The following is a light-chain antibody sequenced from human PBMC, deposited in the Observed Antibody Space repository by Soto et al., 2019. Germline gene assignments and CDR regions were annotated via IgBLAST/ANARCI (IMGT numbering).Light chain of an antibody. CDR1: SSDVGAYDY. Sequence: QSVLTQPPSASGSPGQSVTISCTGTSSDVGAYDYVCWYQQHPGKAPNLMIYEVNKRPSGVPDRFSGSNSGNTASLTVSGLQAGDEADYYCSSVAANDNVVFGGGTKLTVL. J-gene: IGLJ3*02. CDR2: EVN. V-gene: IGLV2-8*01. CDR3: SSVAANDNVV.